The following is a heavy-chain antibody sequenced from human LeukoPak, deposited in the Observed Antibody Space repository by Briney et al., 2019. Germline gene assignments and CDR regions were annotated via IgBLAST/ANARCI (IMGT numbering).Heavy chain of an antibody. CDR2: ISPDTGNT. CDR3: ARGPRFDP. CDR1: GYTFTIYE. V-gene: IGHV1-8*01. Sequence: DSVKVSCKASGYTFTIYEFNWVRQAPGQGLEWLGYISPDTGNTGYAQKFQGRATMTRDTSISTTYMELSSLTSGDTAVYYCARGPRFDPWGQGTLVTVSS. J-gene: IGHJ5*02.